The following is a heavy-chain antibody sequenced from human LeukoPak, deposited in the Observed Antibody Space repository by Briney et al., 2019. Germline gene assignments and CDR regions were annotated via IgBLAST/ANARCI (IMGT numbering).Heavy chain of an antibody. V-gene: IGHV3-7*03. Sequence: GGSLRLSCAVAGFTFSSYWMSWVRQAPGKGLEWVANIKQDGSEKYYVDSVKGRFTISRDNAKNSLYLQMNSLRAEDTAVYYCARDSPTIPLDYWGQGTLVTVSS. CDR3: ARDSPTIPLDY. D-gene: IGHD2-21*01. J-gene: IGHJ4*02. CDR2: IKQDGSEK. CDR1: GFTFSSYW.